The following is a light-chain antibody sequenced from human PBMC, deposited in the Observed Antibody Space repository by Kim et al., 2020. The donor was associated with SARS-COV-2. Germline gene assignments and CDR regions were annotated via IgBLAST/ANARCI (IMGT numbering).Light chain of an antibody. CDR3: SSYTSTSPVV. CDR1: NSDVGGYNY. CDR2: DVS. J-gene: IGLJ2*01. Sequence: GQSITISCTGTNSDVGGYNYVSWYQQHPGKAPKLMILDVSRRPSGVSNRFSGSKSGNTASLTISGLQAADEADYYCSSYTSTSPVVFGGGTQLTVL. V-gene: IGLV2-14*04.